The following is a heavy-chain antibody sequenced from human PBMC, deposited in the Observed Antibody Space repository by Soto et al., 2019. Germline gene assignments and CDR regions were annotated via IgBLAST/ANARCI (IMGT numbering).Heavy chain of an antibody. CDR1: GESFSGNY. J-gene: IGHJ4*02. CDR3: ARGDQKIVDASEY. CDR2: TNHRGTT. D-gene: IGHD2-15*01. V-gene: IGHV4-34*01. Sequence: QVQLQQWGAGLLKPSETLSLTCATSGESFSGNYWSWVRQPPGKGLEWIGETNHRGTTVYNPSLRVRVSISLDMSKNQFSLRLSFVTAADSAVCYCARGDQKIVDASEYGGPGTLVTVSS.